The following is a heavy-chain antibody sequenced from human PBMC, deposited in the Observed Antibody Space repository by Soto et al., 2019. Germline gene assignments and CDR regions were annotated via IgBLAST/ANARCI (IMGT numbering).Heavy chain of an antibody. D-gene: IGHD3-22*01. V-gene: IGHV4-59*01. J-gene: IGHJ3*02. CDR3: ARAYYDSSGYYHLGAFDI. Sequence: PSETLSLTCTVSGGSIGSYYWSWIRQPPGKGLEWIGYIYYSGSTNYNPSLKSRVTISVDTSKNQFSLKLSSVTAADTAVYYCARAYYDSSGYYHLGAFDIWGQGTMVTVSS. CDR2: IYYSGST. CDR1: GGSIGSYY.